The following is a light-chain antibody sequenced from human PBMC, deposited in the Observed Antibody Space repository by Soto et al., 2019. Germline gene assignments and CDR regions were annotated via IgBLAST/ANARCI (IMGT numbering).Light chain of an antibody. V-gene: IGKV1-39*01. CDR3: QQSYSSSWT. CDR2: ATS. J-gene: IGKJ1*01. CDR1: QSISSY. Sequence: DIQMTQSPSSLSASVGDRVTITCRASQSISSYLNWYQQKPGKAPKVLIYATSNLQSGVPSRFSGSGSGTDFTLNISSLQREDFATYFCQQSYSSSWTFGPGTKVDIK.